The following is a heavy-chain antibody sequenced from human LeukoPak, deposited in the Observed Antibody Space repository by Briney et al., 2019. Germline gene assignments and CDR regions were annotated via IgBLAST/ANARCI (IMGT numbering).Heavy chain of an antibody. Sequence: GGSLRLSCAASGFTFSSHWMSWVRQAPGKGLEWVANINQGGNDRNYVDSVKGRFTISRDNAQNSLYLQMDSLRVEDTAMYYCARDGYCCRDYWGQGTLVTVSS. CDR3: ARDGYCCRDY. CDR1: GFTFSSHW. CDR2: INQGGNDR. V-gene: IGHV3-7*01. J-gene: IGHJ4*02. D-gene: IGHD5-18*01.